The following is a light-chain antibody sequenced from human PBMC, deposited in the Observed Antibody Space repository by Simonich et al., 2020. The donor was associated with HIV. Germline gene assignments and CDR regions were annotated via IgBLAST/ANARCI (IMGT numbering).Light chain of an antibody. CDR2: GAS. J-gene: IGKJ1*01. CDR3: QQYNNWPPWT. CDR1: QSVLSN. Sequence: EIVMTQSPATLSVSPGERATLSCRASQSVLSNLALYLQRPGQVPRLLIYGASTRATGIPARFSGSGSGTEFTLTISSLQSEDFAVYYCQQYNNWPPWTFGQGTKVEIK. V-gene: IGKV3-15*01.